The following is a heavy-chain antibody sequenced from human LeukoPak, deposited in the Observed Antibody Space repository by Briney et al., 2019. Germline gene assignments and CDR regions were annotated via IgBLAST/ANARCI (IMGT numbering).Heavy chain of an antibody. D-gene: IGHD3-9*01. CDR3: ARVSTYYDILTGYSGAYYFDY. Sequence: GGSLRLSCAASGFTFSSYWMSWVRQAPGKGLEWVANIKQDGSEKYYVDSVKCRSTISRDNAENLLSLQMNSLRAEDTAVYSCARVSTYYDILTGYSGAYYFDYWGQGTLATVSS. CDR1: GFTFSSYW. V-gene: IGHV3-7*01. CDR2: IKQDGSEK. J-gene: IGHJ4*02.